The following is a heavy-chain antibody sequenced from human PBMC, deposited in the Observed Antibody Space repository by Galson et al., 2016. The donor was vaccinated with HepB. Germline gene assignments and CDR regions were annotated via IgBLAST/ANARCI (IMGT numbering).Heavy chain of an antibody. CDR3: ARAHASGRHFDYLDY. J-gene: IGHJ4*02. CDR2: IKEDGNEK. V-gene: IGHV3-7*03. D-gene: IGHD3-10*01. Sequence: SLRLSCAGSGFTFSSHWMTWIRQTPGKGLEWVANIKEDGNEKYSANSVKGRFTISRDNAKQSLFLKLNDLRADDTGIYFCARAHASGRHFDYLDYCGQGTLVTVSS. CDR1: GFTFSSHW.